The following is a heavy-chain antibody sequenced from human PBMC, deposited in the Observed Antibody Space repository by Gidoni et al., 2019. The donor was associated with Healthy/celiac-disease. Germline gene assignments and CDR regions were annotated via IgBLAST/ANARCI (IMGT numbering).Heavy chain of an antibody. V-gene: IGHV3-33*01. CDR3: ARDVYGDYALWSFDY. CDR2: IWYDGSNK. CDR1: GFTFSSYG. D-gene: IGHD4-17*01. J-gene: IGHJ4*02. Sequence: QVQLVESGGGVVQPGRSLRLSCAASGFTFSSYGMHWVRQAPGKGLEWVAVIWYDGSNKYYADSVKGRFTISGDNSKNTLYLQMNSLRAEDTAVYYCARDVYGDYALWSFDYWGQGTLVTVSS.